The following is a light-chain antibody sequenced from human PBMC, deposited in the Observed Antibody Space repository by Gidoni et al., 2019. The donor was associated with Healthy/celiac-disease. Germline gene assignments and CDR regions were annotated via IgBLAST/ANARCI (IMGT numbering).Light chain of an antibody. V-gene: IGKV3-15*01. CDR1: RSVSSN. J-gene: IGKJ2*01. CDR3: QQYNNWPPGYT. CDR2: GAS. Sequence: EIVMTQSPATLSVSPGERATLSCRARRSVSSNLSWYQQKPGQAPTLLISGASTRATSIPARFSGSGSATKFTLTISSLQSEDFAVYYCQQYNNWPPGYTFGQGTKLEIK.